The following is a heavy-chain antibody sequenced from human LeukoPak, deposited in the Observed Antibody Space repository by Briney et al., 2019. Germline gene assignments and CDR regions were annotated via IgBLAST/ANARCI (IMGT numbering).Heavy chain of an antibody. CDR2: IHYSGRP. CDR1: GGSISGHY. CDR3: ARFGVDYDMDV. J-gene: IGHJ6*02. V-gene: IGHV4-59*11. D-gene: IGHD3-16*01. Sequence: KPSETLSLTCTDTGGSISGHYWTWIRQPPGKGLEWIGQIHYSGRPDYNPSLKSRVTISVDTSKNQLSLKVTSVTGADTAVYYCARFGVDYDMDVWGQGTTVTVSS.